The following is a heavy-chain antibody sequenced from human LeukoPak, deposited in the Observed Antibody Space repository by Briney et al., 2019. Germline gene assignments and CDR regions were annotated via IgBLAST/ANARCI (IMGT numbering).Heavy chain of an antibody. CDR1: GGSXXSYY. CDR3: ARVGNTNFFDY. CDR2: IYYSGST. Sequence: VSGGSXXSYYXXWIRQPPGKGLEWIGYIYYSGSTNYNPSLKSRVTISVDTSKNQFSLKLSSVTAADTAVYYCARVGNTNFFDYWGQGTLVTVSS. D-gene: IGHD1-7*01. J-gene: IGHJ4*02. V-gene: IGHV4-59*01.